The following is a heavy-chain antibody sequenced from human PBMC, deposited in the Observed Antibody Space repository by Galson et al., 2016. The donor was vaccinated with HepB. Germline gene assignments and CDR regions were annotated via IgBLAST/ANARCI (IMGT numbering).Heavy chain of an antibody. V-gene: IGHV3-23*01. D-gene: IGHD6-19*01. J-gene: IGHJ5*01. Sequence: SLRLSCAASGFPFSGYSMTWVRQAPGKGLEWVAAIVGSGGDTDYAGSVEGRFTISRDNSKNTLYLQMNSLRAEDTAVYYCAKRAYISSGWFGFWGQGTVVTVSS. CDR3: AKRAYISSGWFGF. CDR2: IVGSGGDT. CDR1: GFPFSGYS.